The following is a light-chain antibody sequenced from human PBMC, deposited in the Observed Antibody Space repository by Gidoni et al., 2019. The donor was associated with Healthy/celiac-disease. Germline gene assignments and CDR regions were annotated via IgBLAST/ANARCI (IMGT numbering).Light chain of an antibody. Sequence: EIVLTQSPGTLSLSPGERATLSCRARQSVSSSYLSWYQQKPCQAPSLLIYCASSRATVIPDMFNGSGSVTDFTLTISRLEPQHFAVYYFQHYGSSPGTFGQGTKLEIK. CDR2: CAS. J-gene: IGKJ1*01. CDR1: QSVSSSY. CDR3: QHYGSSPGT. V-gene: IGKV3-20*01.